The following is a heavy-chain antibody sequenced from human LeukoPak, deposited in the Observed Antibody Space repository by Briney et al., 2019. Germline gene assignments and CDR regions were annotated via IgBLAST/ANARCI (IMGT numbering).Heavy chain of an antibody. CDR3: AKDRGSGHMDY. CDR2: ISYDGSNK. J-gene: IGHJ4*02. CDR1: GFSFSNFG. V-gene: IGHV3-30*18. Sequence: HAGGSLRLSCAASGFSFSNFGMHWVRVAPGKGVEWVAVISYDGSNKYYGDSVKGRFSTSRDDSKNTLFLQMNTLRAEDTAVYYCAKDRGSGHMDYWGQGTLVTVSS. D-gene: IGHD6-19*01.